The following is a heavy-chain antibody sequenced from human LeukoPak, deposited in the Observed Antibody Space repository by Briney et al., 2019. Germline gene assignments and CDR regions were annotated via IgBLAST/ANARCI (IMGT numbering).Heavy chain of an antibody. V-gene: IGHV3-23*01. CDR1: GFTFSSYA. CDR3: ANPGNPMTTHLPY. D-gene: IGHD4-11*01. J-gene: IGHJ4*02. Sequence: PGGSLRLSCAASGFTFSSYAMSWVRQAPGKGLEWVSGISGSGSSTYYADSVKGRFTISRDNSKNTLYLQMNSLRAEDTAVYYCANPGNPMTTHLPYWGQGTLVTVSS. CDR2: ISGSGSST.